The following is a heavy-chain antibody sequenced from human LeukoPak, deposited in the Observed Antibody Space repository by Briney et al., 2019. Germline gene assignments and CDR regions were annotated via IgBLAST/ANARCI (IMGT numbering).Heavy chain of an antibody. J-gene: IGHJ4*02. D-gene: IGHD2-2*01. Sequence: GRCLSPARSTSGFTVGDYGIGCASHQPGGGRGWGGFIQVEAQGTATKYGASVNGRFSISREDSQSIANLQMNDLKSEDTAVYYCTRAQHPRCSSSGCYLDYWGQGTLVTVSS. CDR2: IQVEAQGTAT. CDR3: TRAQHPRCSSSGCYLDY. V-gene: IGHV3-49*04. CDR1: GFTVGDYG.